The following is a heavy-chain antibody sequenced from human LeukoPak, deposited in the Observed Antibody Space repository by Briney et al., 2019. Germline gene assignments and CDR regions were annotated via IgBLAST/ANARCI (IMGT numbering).Heavy chain of an antibody. CDR3: ARVYHGYYYWEFDP. J-gene: IGHJ5*02. CDR1: GASFTNYW. CDR2: INVYDPET. V-gene: IGHV5-51*03. Sequence: GQSLKISCMDSGASFTNYWIGSVRHKPGKWMEWMSIINVYDPETTYTPPFQGQVTISADKSIDTDYLQWTSLKASDTAMYYCARVYHGYYYWEFDPWGQGTLVTVSS. D-gene: IGHD2/OR15-2a*01.